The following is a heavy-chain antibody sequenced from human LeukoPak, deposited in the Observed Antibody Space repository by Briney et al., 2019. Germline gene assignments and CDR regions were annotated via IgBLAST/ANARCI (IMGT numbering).Heavy chain of an antibody. J-gene: IGHJ5*02. CDR1: GYSFTSYW. V-gene: IGHV5-51*01. Sequence: HGESLKISCKGSGYSFTSYWIGWVRQMPGKGLEWMGIIYPGDSDTRYSPSFQGQVTISADKSISTAYLQWSSLKASDTAMYYCARHPRIAAAGTFWSPNWFDPWGQGTLVTVSS. CDR2: IYPGDSDT. CDR3: ARHPRIAAAGTFWSPNWFDP. D-gene: IGHD6-13*01.